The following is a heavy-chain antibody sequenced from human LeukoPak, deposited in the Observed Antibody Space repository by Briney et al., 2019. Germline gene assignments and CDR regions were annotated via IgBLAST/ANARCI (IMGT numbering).Heavy chain of an antibody. Sequence: SETLSLTCTVSGGSISTSRYYWGWIRQPPGKGLEWIGYIYYSGSTNYNPSLKSRVTISVDTSKNQFSLKLSSVTAADTAVYYCARDRPPRGVAPGWYFDLWGRGTLVTVSS. CDR3: ARDRPPRGVAPGWYFDL. J-gene: IGHJ2*01. V-gene: IGHV4-61*01. CDR1: GGSISTSRYY. D-gene: IGHD2-15*01. CDR2: IYYSGST.